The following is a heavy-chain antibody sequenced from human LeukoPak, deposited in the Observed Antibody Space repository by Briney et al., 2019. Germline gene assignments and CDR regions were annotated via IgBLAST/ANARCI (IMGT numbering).Heavy chain of an antibody. J-gene: IGHJ4*02. CDR1: GFTFSSYW. D-gene: IGHD3-16*01. V-gene: IGHV3-48*04. CDR2: ISSSSSTI. Sequence: GGSLRLSCAASGFTFSSYWMHWVRQAPGKGLEWVSYISSSSSTIYYADSVKGRFTISRDNAKNSLYLQMNSLRTEDTAVYYCASEMGDYWGQGTLVTVSS. CDR3: ASEMGDY.